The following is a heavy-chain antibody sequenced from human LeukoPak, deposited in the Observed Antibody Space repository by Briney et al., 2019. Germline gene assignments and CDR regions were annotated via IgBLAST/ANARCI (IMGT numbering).Heavy chain of an antibody. D-gene: IGHD1-26*01. CDR1: GFTFSSYA. CDR3: AKKVVVGATSPYSDFQD. V-gene: IGHV3-23*01. CDR2: ISGSGVTT. J-gene: IGHJ1*01. Sequence: GGSLRLSCVASGFTFSSYAMSWVRQAPGKGLEWVSAISGSGVTTHYAGPVKGRFSISRDNSKNTLYLQMNSLRAEDTALYYCAKKVVVGATSPYSDFQDWGQGTLVTVSS.